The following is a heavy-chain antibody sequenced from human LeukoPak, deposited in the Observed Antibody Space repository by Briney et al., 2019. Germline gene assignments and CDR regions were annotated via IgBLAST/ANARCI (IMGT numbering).Heavy chain of an antibody. J-gene: IGHJ5*02. V-gene: IGHV4-59*01. CDR3: ARERRAALHNWFDP. Sequence: SETLSLTCTVSGGSISSYYWSWIRQPPGKGLEWIGYIYYSGSTNYNPSLKSRVTISVDTYKNQFSLKLSSVTAADTAVYYCARERRAALHNWFDPWGQGTLVTVSS. D-gene: IGHD6-6*01. CDR2: IYYSGST. CDR1: GGSISSYY.